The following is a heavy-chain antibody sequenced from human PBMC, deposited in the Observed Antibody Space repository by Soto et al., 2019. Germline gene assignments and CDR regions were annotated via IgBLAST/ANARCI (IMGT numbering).Heavy chain of an antibody. V-gene: IGHV4-39*01. Sequence: QLQLQESGPGLVKPSETLSINCTFSGDSISSSTYYWGWIRQSPGKGLEWIGNIHYSGSTYYNPSLKSLVTISVVTSKNQFSLKLSSVTAADTAVYYCASYYYVSGDYRSLDYWCQVHLVTVAS. J-gene: IGHJ4*02. CDR3: ASYYYVSGDYRSLDY. CDR1: GDSISSSTYY. D-gene: IGHD3-10*01. CDR2: IHYSGST.